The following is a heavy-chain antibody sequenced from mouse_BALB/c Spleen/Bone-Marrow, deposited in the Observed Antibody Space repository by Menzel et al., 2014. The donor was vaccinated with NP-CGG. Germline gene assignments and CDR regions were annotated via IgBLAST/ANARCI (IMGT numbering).Heavy chain of an antibody. CDR2: IWSGGNT. Sequence: QVQLQQPGPGLVQPSQSLSITCTVSGFSLTTYGVHWVRQSPGKGLEWLGVIWSGGNTDYNAAFISRLSISKDNSKSQVFFKMNSLQANDTAIYYCARNDGYYYFDYWGQGTTLTVSS. CDR3: ARNDGYYYFDY. CDR1: GFSLTTYG. V-gene: IGHV2-2*02. J-gene: IGHJ2*01. D-gene: IGHD2-3*01.